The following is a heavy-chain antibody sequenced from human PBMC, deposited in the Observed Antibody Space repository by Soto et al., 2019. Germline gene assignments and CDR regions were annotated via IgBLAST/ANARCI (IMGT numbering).Heavy chain of an antibody. V-gene: IGHV4-34*01. J-gene: IGHJ4*02. Sequence: TSEPMSLTCAVYGGTFSGYYWSWILQPPGKGLEWIGEINHSGSTNYNPSLKSRVTISVDTSKNQFSLKLSSVTAADTAVYYCAREDRGVHGHYFDYRGQGTLVTVSS. CDR2: INHSGST. D-gene: IGHD3-10*01. CDR1: GGTFSGYY. CDR3: AREDRGVHGHYFDY.